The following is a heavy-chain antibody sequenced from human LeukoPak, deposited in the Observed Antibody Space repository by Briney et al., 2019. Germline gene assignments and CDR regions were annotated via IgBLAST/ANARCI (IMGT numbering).Heavy chain of an antibody. CDR2: IEQDGSEK. CDR3: AKGHTSLAP. V-gene: IGHV3-7*01. Sequence: SGGSLRLSCAASGFSFTTSWMSWVRRAPGKWLEWVASIEQDGSEKYYVDSVKGRFTISRDNAKNSLFLQMNSLRAEDTAVYYCAKGHTSLAPGGQGALVTVSS. D-gene: IGHD5-18*01. CDR1: GFSFTTSW. J-gene: IGHJ4*02.